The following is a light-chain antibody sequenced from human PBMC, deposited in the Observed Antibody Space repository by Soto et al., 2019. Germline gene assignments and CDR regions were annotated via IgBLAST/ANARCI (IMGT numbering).Light chain of an antibody. Sequence: QSVLTQPPSVSGAPGQRVTISCTGSSSNIGAGYDVHWYQQLPGTAPKLLISGNSNRPSGVPDRFSGSTSGTSAYLDITGLQAEDEADYYCQSYDSSLSGWVFGGGTKLTVL. CDR3: QSYDSSLSGWV. CDR2: GNS. V-gene: IGLV1-40*01. J-gene: IGLJ3*02. CDR1: SSNIGAGYD.